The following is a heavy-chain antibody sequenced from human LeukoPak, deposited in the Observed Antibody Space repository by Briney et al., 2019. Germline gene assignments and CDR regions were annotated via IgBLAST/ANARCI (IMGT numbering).Heavy chain of an antibody. CDR2: IYPGDSDT. J-gene: IGHJ3*02. CDR1: GYSFTSYW. CDR3: ARGYQKSLPSGAFDI. Sequence: GESLKISCKGSGYSFTSYWIGWVRQMPGKGLEWMGIIYPGDSDTRYSPSFQGQVTISADKSISTAYLQWSSLKASDTAMYYCARGYQKSLPSGAFDIWGQGTMVTVSS. D-gene: IGHD2-2*01. V-gene: IGHV5-51*01.